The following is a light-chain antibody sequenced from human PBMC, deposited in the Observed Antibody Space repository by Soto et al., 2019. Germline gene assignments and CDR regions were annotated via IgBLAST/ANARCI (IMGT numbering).Light chain of an antibody. J-gene: IGLJ1*01. Sequence: QYVLTQPPSVSGAPGQRVTISCTGSSSNIGAGYDVHWYQQLPGTAPKLLIYGNNNRPSGVPDRFSVSKSGTSASLAITGLQAEDEADYYCQSYDSSLSGYVFGTGTKLTVL. V-gene: IGLV1-40*01. CDR3: QSYDSSLSGYV. CDR2: GNN. CDR1: SSNIGAGYD.